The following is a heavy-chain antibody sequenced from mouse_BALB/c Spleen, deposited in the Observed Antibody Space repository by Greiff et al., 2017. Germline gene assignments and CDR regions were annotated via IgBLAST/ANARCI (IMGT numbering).Heavy chain of an antibody. CDR2: ISYDGSN. Sequence: DVKLQESGPGLVKPSQSLSLTCSVTGYSITSGYYWNWIRQFPGNKLEWMGYISYDGSNNYNPSLKNRISITRDTSKNQFFLKLNSVTTEDTATYYCARGLRLPAYWGQGTLVTVSA. V-gene: IGHV3-6*02. CDR1: GYSITSGYY. J-gene: IGHJ3*01. CDR3: ARGLRLPAY. D-gene: IGHD1-2*01.